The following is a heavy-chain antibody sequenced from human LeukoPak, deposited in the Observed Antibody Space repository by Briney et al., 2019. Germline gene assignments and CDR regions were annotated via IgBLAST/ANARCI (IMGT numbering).Heavy chain of an antibody. J-gene: IGHJ5*02. Sequence: SQTLSLTCAISGDSVSSKGAPWNWIRQSPSRGLEWLGRTYYRSKWYNEYAVSVKSRITINPDTSKNQFSLQLSSVTPEDTAVYYCSRDPVWGSAWGQGTLVTVSS. V-gene: IGHV6-1*01. CDR1: GDSVSSKGAP. CDR2: TYYRSKWYN. CDR3: SRDPVWGSA. D-gene: IGHD7-27*01.